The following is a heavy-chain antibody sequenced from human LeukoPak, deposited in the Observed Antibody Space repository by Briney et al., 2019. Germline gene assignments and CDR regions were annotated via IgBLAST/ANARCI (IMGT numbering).Heavy chain of an antibody. CDR2: IKQDGSEK. J-gene: IGHJ4*02. CDR1: GFTFSSYW. Sequence: GGSLRHSCAASGFTFSSYWMSWVRQAPGKGLEWVANIKQDGSEKYYVDSVKGRFTISRDNAKNSLYLQMNSLRAEDTAVYYCARDAFVVVPAAIPYYFDYWGQGTLVTVSS. CDR3: ARDAFVVVPAAIPYYFDY. V-gene: IGHV3-7*01. D-gene: IGHD2-2*02.